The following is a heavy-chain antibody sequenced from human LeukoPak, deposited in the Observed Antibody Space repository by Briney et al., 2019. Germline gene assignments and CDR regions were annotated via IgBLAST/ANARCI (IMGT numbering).Heavy chain of an antibody. CDR2: INPNSGVT. CDR1: GYTFTAYY. Sequence: ASVKVSCTASGYTFTAYYMQCVRQAPGQRLERMGWINPNSGVTNSTQKFQGWVTMTRDTSISTAYMELTRLKSDDTAVYYCARGYLGYDSWGQGTLVTVSS. D-gene: IGHD1-26*01. V-gene: IGHV1-2*04. CDR3: ARGYLGYDS. J-gene: IGHJ4*02.